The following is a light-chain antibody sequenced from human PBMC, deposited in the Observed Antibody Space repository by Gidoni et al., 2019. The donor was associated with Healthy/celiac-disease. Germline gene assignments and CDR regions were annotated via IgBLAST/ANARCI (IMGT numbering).Light chain of an antibody. CDR1: QRVLYSSNNKND. V-gene: IGKV4-1*01. CDR2: CAS. J-gene: IGKJ2*01. Sequence: DIVLTQSPVLLAVPLGGRATINCKSSQRVLYSSNNKNDLAWYQQKQGQPPKLLIYCASTRESGVPDRFSGSVSGTDFTLTISSLQAEDVAVYYCQQYYSTPYTFGQGTKLEIK. CDR3: QQYYSTPYT.